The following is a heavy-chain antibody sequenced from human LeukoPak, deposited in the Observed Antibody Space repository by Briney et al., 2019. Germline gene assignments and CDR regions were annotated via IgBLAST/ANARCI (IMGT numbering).Heavy chain of an antibody. CDR3: ARDPLNGALDI. CDR1: GFSFSGFW. J-gene: IGHJ3*02. V-gene: IGHV3-7*01. Sequence: GGSLRLSCTASGFSFSGFWMSWVRQLPGKGLEWLADMNPDGSAIVYVDSVKGRFTVSRNNAKNSLYLQMDGLRAEDTAVYYCARDPLNGALDIWGQGTLVTVSS. CDR2: MNPDGSAI.